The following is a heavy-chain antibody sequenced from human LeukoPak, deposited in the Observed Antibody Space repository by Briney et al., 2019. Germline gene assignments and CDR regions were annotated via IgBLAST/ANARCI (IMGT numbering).Heavy chain of an antibody. V-gene: IGHV4-61*02. J-gene: IGHJ5*02. Sequence: NPSETLSLTCTVSGDSISSGDYYWSWIRQPAGKGLEWIGRISSSGSTYYNPSLKSRVTISVDTSKNQFSLKLSSVTAADTAVYYCARIIAVADDYPNWFDPWGQGTLVTVSS. D-gene: IGHD6-19*01. CDR2: ISSSGST. CDR3: ARIIAVADDYPNWFDP. CDR1: GDSISSGDYY.